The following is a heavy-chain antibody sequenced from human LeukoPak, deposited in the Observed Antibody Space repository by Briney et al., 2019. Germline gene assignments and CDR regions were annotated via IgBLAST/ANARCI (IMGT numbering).Heavy chain of an antibody. CDR3: ASLLYSSSGYDY. Sequence: PSETLSLTCTVYGGSISSTSYYWGWIRQPPGKGLEWIGSIYYSGSTYYNPSLKSRVTISVDTSKNQFSLKLSSVTAADTAVYYCASLLYSSSGYDYWGQGTLVTVSS. D-gene: IGHD6-6*01. V-gene: IGHV4-39*01. CDR1: GGSISSTSYY. J-gene: IGHJ4*02. CDR2: IYYSGST.